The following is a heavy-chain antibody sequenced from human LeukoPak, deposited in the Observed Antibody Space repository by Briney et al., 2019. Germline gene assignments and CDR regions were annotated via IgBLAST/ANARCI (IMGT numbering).Heavy chain of an antibody. J-gene: IGHJ6*03. CDR1: GFTFSSYE. V-gene: IGHV3-48*03. CDR3: ARGGRQNYYYYYMDV. Sequence: GGSLRLSCAASGFTFSSYEMNWVRQAPGKGLEWVSYISSSGSTIYYADSVKGRFTISRDNAKNSLYLQMNSLRTEDTAVYYCARGGRQNYYYYYMDVWGKGTTVTVSS. CDR2: ISSSGSTI.